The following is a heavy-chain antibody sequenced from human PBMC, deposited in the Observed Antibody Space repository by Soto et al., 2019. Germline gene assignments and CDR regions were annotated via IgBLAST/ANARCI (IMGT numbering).Heavy chain of an antibody. J-gene: IGHJ6*02. CDR1: GFPFSSYG. D-gene: IGHD3-10*01. Sequence: GGSLRLSCAASGFPFSSYGMHWVRQAPGKGLEWVAVIWYDGSNKYYADSVKGRFTISRDNSKNTLYLQMNSLRAEDTAVYYCARDLGLGRGYYGSGSYYRGYYGMDVWGQGTTVTVSS. CDR3: ARDLGLGRGYYGSGSYYRGYYGMDV. CDR2: IWYDGSNK. V-gene: IGHV3-33*01.